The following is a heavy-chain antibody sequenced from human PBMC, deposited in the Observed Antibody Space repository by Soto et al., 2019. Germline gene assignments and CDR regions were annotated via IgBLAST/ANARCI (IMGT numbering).Heavy chain of an antibody. CDR2: IIPMIGTA. J-gene: IGHJ5*02. V-gene: IGHV1-69*13. D-gene: IGHD1-1*01. CDR3: ASGIRFDP. CDR1: RGTLSSYS. Sequence: APVKVSSEASRGTLSSYSICWVRQAPGQGLEWMGGIIPMIGTANYAQKFQGRVTITADDSTSTGYMELHILRSEDTAVYYCASGIRFDPWGKGTLVTVSS.